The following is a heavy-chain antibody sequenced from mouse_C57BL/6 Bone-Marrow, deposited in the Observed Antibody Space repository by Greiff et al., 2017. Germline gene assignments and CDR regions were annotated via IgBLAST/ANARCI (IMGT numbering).Heavy chain of an antibody. CDR3: ARPYYSSYGYFDV. D-gene: IGHD2-5*01. Sequence: QVQLQQPGAELVKPWASVTMSFKASCYPFPSYWITWVKPRPGPGLEGIGDLYPGSGSTNYNEKFKSKATLTVDTSSSKAYMQLSRLTSEDSAVYYWARPYYSSYGYFDVWGTGTTVTVSS. CDR1: CYPFPSYW. V-gene: IGHV1-55*01. CDR2: LYPGSGST. J-gene: IGHJ1*03.